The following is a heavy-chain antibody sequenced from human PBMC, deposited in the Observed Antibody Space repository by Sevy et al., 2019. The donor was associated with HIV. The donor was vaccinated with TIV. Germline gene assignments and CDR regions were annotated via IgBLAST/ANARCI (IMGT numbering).Heavy chain of an antibody. V-gene: IGHV3-30-3*01. J-gene: IGHJ5*02. Sequence: GESLKISCAASGFDFSSYPMHWVRQAPGKGLEWVSVIAYDESTKYYGDSVRGRLTISRDNSKNTLYLQMNSLREEDTGVYYCARQGSSWTFDPWGQGTLVTVSS. D-gene: IGHD6-13*01. CDR2: IAYDESTK. CDR3: ARQGSSWTFDP. CDR1: GFDFSSYP.